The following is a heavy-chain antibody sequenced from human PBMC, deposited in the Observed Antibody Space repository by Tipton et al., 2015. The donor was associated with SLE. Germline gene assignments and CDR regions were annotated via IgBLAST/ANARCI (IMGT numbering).Heavy chain of an antibody. CDR2: INHSGST. J-gene: IGHJ6*03. D-gene: IGHD6-19*01. CDR3: AKGLVAYSSGWRYYYYYMDV. CDR1: GGSFSDYY. V-gene: IGHV4-34*01. Sequence: TLSLTCALYGGSFSDYYWSWIRQPPGKGLEWIGEINHSGSTNYNPSLKSRVTISVDTSKNQFSLKLSSVTAADTAVYYCAKGLVAYSSGWRYYYYYMDVWGKGTTVTVSS.